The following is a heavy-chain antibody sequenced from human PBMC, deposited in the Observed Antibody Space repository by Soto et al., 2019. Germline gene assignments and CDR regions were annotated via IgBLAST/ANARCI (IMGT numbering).Heavy chain of an antibody. CDR1: GYTLTELS. CDR2: FDPEDGET. D-gene: IGHD3-9*01. CDR3: ARSHYDILTGPDAFDI. V-gene: IGHV1-24*01. Sequence: ASVKVSCKVSGYTLTELSMHWVRQAPGKGLEWMGGFDPEDGETIYAQKFQGRVTMTRDTSASTAYMELSSLRSEDTAVYYCARSHYDILTGPDAFDIWGQGTMVTVSS. J-gene: IGHJ3*02.